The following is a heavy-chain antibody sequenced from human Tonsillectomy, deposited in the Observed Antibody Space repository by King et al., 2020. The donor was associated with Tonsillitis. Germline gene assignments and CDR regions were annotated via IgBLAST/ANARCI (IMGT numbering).Heavy chain of an antibody. J-gene: IGHJ6*02. CDR2: INPSGGST. CDR1: GYTFTSYY. Sequence: QLVQSGAEVKKPGASVKISCKASGYTFTSYYMHWVRQAPGQGFEWMGIINPSGGSTSYAQKFQGRVTMTRDTSTRTVYMELSSLRSEDTAVYYCARVAVAGRSSYGMDVWGQGTTVTVSS. CDR3: ARVAVAGRSSYGMDV. D-gene: IGHD6-19*01. V-gene: IGHV1-46*01.